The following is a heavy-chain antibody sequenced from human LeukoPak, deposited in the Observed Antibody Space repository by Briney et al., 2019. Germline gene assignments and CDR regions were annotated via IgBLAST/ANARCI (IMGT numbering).Heavy chain of an antibody. D-gene: IGHD3-22*01. CDR3: ARDWGYYYDSSGQEDY. V-gene: IGHV1-3*01. Sequence: ASVKVSCKASGYTFTSYAMHWVRQAPGQRREGMGWINAGNGNTKYSQKFQGRVTITRDTSASTAYMELSSLRSEDTAVYYCARDWGYYYDSSGQEDYWGQGTLVTVSS. CDR1: GYTFTSYA. CDR2: INAGNGNT. J-gene: IGHJ4*02.